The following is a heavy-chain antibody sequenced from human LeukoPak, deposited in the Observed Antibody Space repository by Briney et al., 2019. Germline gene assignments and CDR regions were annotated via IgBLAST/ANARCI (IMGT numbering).Heavy chain of an antibody. Sequence: PSETLSLTCTVSGGSISSGSYYWSWIRQPAGKGLEWIGRIYTSGSTNYNPSLKSRVTISVDTSKNQFSLKLSSVTAADTAVYYCARASYSSVLAYYYYGMDVWGQGTTVTVSS. CDR1: GGSISSGSYY. D-gene: IGHD6-25*01. CDR2: IYTSGST. CDR3: ARASYSSVLAYYYYGMDV. J-gene: IGHJ6*02. V-gene: IGHV4-61*02.